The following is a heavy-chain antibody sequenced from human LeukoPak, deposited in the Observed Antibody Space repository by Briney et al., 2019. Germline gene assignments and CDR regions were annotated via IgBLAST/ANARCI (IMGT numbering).Heavy chain of an antibody. Sequence: PGGSLRLSCAASGFTFSSYWMSWVRQAPGKGLEWVANIKQDGSEKYYVDSVKGRFTISRDNAKNSLYLQMKSLRAEDTAVYYCGYYDSSGYAYWGQGTLVTVSS. V-gene: IGHV3-7*01. CDR2: IKQDGSEK. CDR3: GYYDSSGYAY. J-gene: IGHJ4*02. CDR1: GFTFSSYW. D-gene: IGHD3-22*01.